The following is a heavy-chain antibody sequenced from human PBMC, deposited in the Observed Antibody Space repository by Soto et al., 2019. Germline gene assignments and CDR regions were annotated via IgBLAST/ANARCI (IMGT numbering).Heavy chain of an antibody. Sequence: ASVKVSCNASGYTFTSYYVNWVRQATGQGLEWMGWMNPNSGNTGYAQKFQGRVTMTRNTSISTAYMELSSLRSEDTAVYYCARGLVATGFYYYYYYYYGMDVWGQGTTVTVSS. CDR2: MNPNSGNT. V-gene: IGHV1-8*01. D-gene: IGHD5-12*01. J-gene: IGHJ6*02. CDR1: GYTFTSYY. CDR3: ARGLVATGFYYYYYYYYGMDV.